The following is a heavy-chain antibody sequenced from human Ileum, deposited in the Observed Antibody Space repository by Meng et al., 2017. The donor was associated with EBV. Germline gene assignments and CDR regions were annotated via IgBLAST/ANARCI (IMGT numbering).Heavy chain of an antibody. CDR2: IHHTRGP. J-gene: IGHJ4*02. D-gene: IGHD2-8*01. CDR3: ASNGAFSLDH. CDR1: GDSISNEHW. Sequence: QVRLQESGPVRVGPSGTLSLTCSVSGDSISNEHWWSWVRQSPGKGLEWIGEIHHTRGPNYNPSLKSRVIISVDKSNNHFSLRLSAVTAADTAVYYCASNGAFSLDHWGQGTLVTVSS. V-gene: IGHV4-4*02.